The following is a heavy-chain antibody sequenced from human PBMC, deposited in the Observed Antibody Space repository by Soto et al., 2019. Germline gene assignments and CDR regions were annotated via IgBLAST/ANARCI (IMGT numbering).Heavy chain of an antibody. CDR3: ARGVSIVGVPAPRLDP. Sequence: VASVKVSCKASGGTFSSYTISWVRQAPGQGLEWMGRIIPILGIANYAQKFQGRVTITADKSTSTAYMELSSLRSEDTAVYYCARGVSIVGVPAPRLDPWGQGTLVTVSS. J-gene: IGHJ5*02. D-gene: IGHD2-2*01. CDR2: IIPILGIA. CDR1: GGTFSSYT. V-gene: IGHV1-69*02.